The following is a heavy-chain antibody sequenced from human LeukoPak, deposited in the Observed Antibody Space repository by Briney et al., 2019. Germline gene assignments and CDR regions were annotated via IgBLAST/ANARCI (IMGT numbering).Heavy chain of an antibody. J-gene: IGHJ5*02. CDR1: GFTFDNYG. V-gene: IGHV3-20*01. CDR2: INWNGGGT. D-gene: IGHD2-2*01. CDR3: ARVHQLLSSGGWFDP. Sequence: GGSLRLSCAASGFTFDNYGMSWVRQAPGKGLEWASAINWNGGGTGYADSVKGRFTISRDNAKNSLYLQMNSLRAEDTALYHCARVHQLLSSGGWFDPWGQGTLVTVSS.